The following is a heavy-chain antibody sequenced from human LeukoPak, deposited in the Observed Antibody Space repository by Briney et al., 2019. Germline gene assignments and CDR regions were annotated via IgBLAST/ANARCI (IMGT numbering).Heavy chain of an antibody. D-gene: IGHD3-3*01. J-gene: IGHJ4*02. CDR2: INHSGST. V-gene: IGHV4-34*01. CDR1: GGSFSGYY. Sequence: SETLSLTCAVYGGSFSGYYWSWIRQLPGKGLEWIGEINHSGSTNYNPSLKSRVTISVDTSKNQFSLKLSSVTAADTAVYYCARDKITIFGVAKRYYFDYWGQGTLVTVSS. CDR3: ARDKITIFGVAKRYYFDY.